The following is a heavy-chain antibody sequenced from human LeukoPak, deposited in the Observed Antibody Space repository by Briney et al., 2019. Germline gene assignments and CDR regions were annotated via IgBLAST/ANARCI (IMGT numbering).Heavy chain of an antibody. J-gene: IGHJ3*02. V-gene: IGHV4-34*01. CDR3: ARSGGTSARVNAFDI. D-gene: IGHD2-15*01. CDR1: GASISVSY. Sequence: SETLSLTCSVSGASISVSYWSWIRQPPGKGLEWIGEINHSGSTNYNPSLKSRVTISVDTSKNQFSLKLSSVTAADTAVYYCARSGGTSARVNAFDIWGQGTMVTVSS. CDR2: INHSGST.